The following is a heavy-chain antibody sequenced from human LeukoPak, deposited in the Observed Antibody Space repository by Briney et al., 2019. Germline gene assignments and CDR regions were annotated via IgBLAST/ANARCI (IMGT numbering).Heavy chain of an antibody. CDR3: ARGGYYGSGNDFRFDP. Sequence: SETLSLTCTVSGGSISSSSYYWGWTRQPPGKGLEWIGYIYYSGSTNYKPSLKSRVTISVDTSKNQFSLKLSSVTAADTAVYYCARGGYYGSGNDFRFDPWGQGTLVTVSS. V-gene: IGHV4-61*05. D-gene: IGHD3-10*01. J-gene: IGHJ5*02. CDR1: GGSISSSSYY. CDR2: IYYSGST.